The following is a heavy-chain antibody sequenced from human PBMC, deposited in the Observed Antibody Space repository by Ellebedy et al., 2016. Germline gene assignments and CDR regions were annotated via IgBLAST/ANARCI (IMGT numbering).Heavy chain of an antibody. CDR3: VRDRGNYGDFDGAFDL. CDR1: GFGIYNFH. D-gene: IGHD4-17*01. Sequence: GESLKISXAASGFGIYNFHMGWIRQAPGKGLEWVSYISTQSLTTYYADSVMGRFTISRDNGENSVSLLIDSPRVDDTAVYYCVRDRGNYGDFDGAFDLWGQGTMVIVSS. CDR2: ISTQSLTT. V-gene: IGHV3-11*01. J-gene: IGHJ3*01.